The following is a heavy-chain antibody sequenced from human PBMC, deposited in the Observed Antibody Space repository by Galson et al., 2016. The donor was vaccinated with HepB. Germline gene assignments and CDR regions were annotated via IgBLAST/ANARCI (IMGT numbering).Heavy chain of an antibody. V-gene: IGHV3-21*06. J-gene: IGHJ4*02. CDR3: ARDLRRSSSSSDY. D-gene: IGHD6-6*01. CDR2: ISSSSSYI. Sequence: SLRLSCAASGFTFSSYSMNWVRQAPGKGLEWASSISSSSSYIYYADSVKGRFTISRDNAKNSLYLQMNSLRAEDTAVYYCARDLRRSSSSSDYWGQGTLVTVSS. CDR1: GFTFSSYS.